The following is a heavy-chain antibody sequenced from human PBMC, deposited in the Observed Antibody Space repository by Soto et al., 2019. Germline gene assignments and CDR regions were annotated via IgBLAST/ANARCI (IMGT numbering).Heavy chain of an antibody. D-gene: IGHD3-10*01. J-gene: IGHJ5*02. CDR3: AREITPPQRYGSGSYIARWFDP. CDR1: GFTFSSYD. V-gene: IGHV3-13*01. Sequence: PGGSLRLSCAASGFTFSSYDMHWVRQATGKGLEWVSAIGTAGDTYYPGSVKGRFTISRENAKNSLYLQMNSLRAEDTAVYYCAREITPPQRYGSGSYIARWFDPWGQGTLVTVSS. CDR2: IGTAGDT.